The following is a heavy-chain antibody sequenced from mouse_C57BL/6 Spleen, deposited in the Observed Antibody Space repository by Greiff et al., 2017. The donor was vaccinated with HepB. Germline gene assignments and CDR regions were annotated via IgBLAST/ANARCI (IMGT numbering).Heavy chain of an antibody. CDR2: IWSGGST. CDR1: GFSLTSYG. V-gene: IGHV2-2*01. Sequence: VMLVESGPGLVQPSQSLSITCTVSGFSLTSYGVHWVRQSPGKGLEWLGVIWSGGSTDYNAAFISRLSISKDNSKSQVFFKMNSLQADDTAIYYCARNYDGYPYWYFDVWGTGTTVTVSS. CDR3: ARNYDGYPYWYFDV. D-gene: IGHD2-3*01. J-gene: IGHJ1*03.